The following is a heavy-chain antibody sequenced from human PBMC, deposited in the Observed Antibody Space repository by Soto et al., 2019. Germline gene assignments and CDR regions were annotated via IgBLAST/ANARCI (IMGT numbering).Heavy chain of an antibody. J-gene: IGHJ4*02. CDR2: IKSKIPGGTT. D-gene: IGHD3-9*01. V-gene: IGHV3-15*07. CDR1: GFTFGNAW. CDR3: TTVHFDVLTGSFDY. Sequence: EVHLVESGGGLVKPGGSLRLSCAASGFTFGNAWMNWFRQAPGKGLEWVGRIKSKIPGGTTDYAAPVRGRFTISRDDSKNTLFLQLNSLKTEDAAVYYCTTVHFDVLTGSFDYWGQGTLVTVSS.